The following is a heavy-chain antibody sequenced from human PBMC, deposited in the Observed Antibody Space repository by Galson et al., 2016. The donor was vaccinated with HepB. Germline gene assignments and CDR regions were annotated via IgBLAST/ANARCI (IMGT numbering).Heavy chain of an antibody. J-gene: IGHJ2*01. Sequence: ETLSLTCIVSGGSINNYYWSWIRQPPGKGLEWIGYIYYSGTTNYNPSLKSRVTISVDTSKNQFSLSLSSVTDADTAVYYCAIGETYYYDSSGYYPFYWYFDLWGRGTLVTVSS. V-gene: IGHV4-59*01. CDR2: IYYSGTT. CDR3: AIGETYYYDSSGYYPFYWYFDL. D-gene: IGHD3-22*01. CDR1: GGSINNYY.